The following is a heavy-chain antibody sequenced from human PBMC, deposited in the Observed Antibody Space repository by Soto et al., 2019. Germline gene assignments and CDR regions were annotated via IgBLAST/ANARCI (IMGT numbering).Heavy chain of an antibody. CDR2: IYYSGRT. J-gene: IGHJ4*02. Sequence: PSETLSLTCTVSGDSISSYYWSWIRQPPGKGLEWIGFIYYSGRTNYNPSLKSRVTISVDTSKNQFSLKLSSVTAADTAVYYCARDNGYSYGYTLDHWGQGTLVTVS. V-gene: IGHV4-59*01. CDR3: ARDNGYSYGYTLDH. CDR1: GDSISSYY. D-gene: IGHD5-18*01.